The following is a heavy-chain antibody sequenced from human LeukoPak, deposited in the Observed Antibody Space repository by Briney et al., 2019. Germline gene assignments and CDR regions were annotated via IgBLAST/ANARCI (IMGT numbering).Heavy chain of an antibody. J-gene: IGHJ4*02. CDR3: AQDPRGTYPSDY. Sequence: GGSLRLSCAASGFTFSSYAMSWVRQAPGKGLEWVSAISGSGGSTYYADSVKGRFTISRDNSKNTLYLQMNSLRAEGTAVYYCAQDPRGTYPSDYWGQGTLVTVSS. V-gene: IGHV3-23*01. CDR1: GFTFSSYA. CDR2: ISGSGGST. D-gene: IGHD1-26*01.